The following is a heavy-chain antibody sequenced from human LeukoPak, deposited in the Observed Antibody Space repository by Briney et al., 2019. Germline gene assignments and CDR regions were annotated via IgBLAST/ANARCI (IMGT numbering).Heavy chain of an antibody. D-gene: IGHD4-23*01. V-gene: IGHV4-61*01. CDR3: VAVVTPFGYFDL. CDR2: IYYSGST. CDR1: GGSVSSGSYY. Sequence: SETLSLTCTVSGGSVSSGSYYWSWIRQPPGKGLEWIAYIYYSGSTNYNPSLKSRVTISVDTSKNQFSLKLSSVTAADTAVYYCVAVVTPFGYFDLWGRGTLVTVSS. J-gene: IGHJ2*01.